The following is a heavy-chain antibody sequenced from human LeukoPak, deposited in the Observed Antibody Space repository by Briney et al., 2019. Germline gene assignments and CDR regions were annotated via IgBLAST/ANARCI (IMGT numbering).Heavy chain of an antibody. CDR1: GFTFSSYF. J-gene: IGHJ4*02. CDR2: IKKDGSEK. CDR3: ARHLSGVTGYTYGRGIDY. V-gene: IGHV3-7*01. Sequence: GGSLRLSCAASGFTFSSYFMSWVRQAPGKGLEWVANIKKDGSEKYYVDSVKGRLTISRDNAKTSLYLQMNSLRAEDTAVYYCARHLSGVTGYTYGRGIDYWGQGTLVTVSS. D-gene: IGHD5-18*01.